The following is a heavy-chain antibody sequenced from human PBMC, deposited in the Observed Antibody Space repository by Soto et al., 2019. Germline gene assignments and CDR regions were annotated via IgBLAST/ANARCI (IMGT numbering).Heavy chain of an antibody. CDR3: VLGGRDGYNLDY. CDR2: IIPIFGTA. D-gene: IGHD5-12*01. J-gene: IGHJ4*02. V-gene: IGHV1-69*12. Sequence: QVQRVQSGAEVKKPGSSLKVSCKAFGGTFSTYAISWVRQAPGQGLEWRGGIIPIFGTANYAQKFQGRVTITADESTSTAYMELSSLGSEDTAVYYCVLGGRDGYNLDYWGQGTLVTVSS. CDR1: GGTFSTYA.